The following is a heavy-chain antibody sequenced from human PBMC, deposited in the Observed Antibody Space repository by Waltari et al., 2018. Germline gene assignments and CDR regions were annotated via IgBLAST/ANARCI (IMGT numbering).Heavy chain of an antibody. CDR3: ARSYDFWSGYPLHY. D-gene: IGHD3-3*01. CDR2: IAYSGST. V-gene: IGHV4-59*01. J-gene: IGHJ4*02. CDR1: GDSITNYS. Sequence: QVQLQESGPGLVKPSETLSLICSVSGDSITNYSWGWVRQPPGKGLEWIGYIAYSGSTRYNPSLKSRATISVDTSKKQFSLRLGSVTAADTAIYYCARSYDFWSGYPLHYWGQGTLVTVSS.